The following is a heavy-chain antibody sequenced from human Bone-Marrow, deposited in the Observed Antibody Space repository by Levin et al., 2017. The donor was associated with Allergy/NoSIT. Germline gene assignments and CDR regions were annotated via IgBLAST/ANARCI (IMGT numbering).Heavy chain of an antibody. CDR1: GFIFSTYA. D-gene: IGHD4-17*01. CDR3: AKGQSTTATKPYNYGMDV. V-gene: IGHV3-30*18. CDR2: ISYDANKK. Sequence: GGSLRLSCAASGFIFSTYAMHWVSQAPGKGLEWVAVISYDANKKFYAESMRGRFAISRDNYRNMLFLHINTPRADDTAVYFCAKGQSTTATKPYNYGMDVWGQGTTVTVSS. J-gene: IGHJ6*02.